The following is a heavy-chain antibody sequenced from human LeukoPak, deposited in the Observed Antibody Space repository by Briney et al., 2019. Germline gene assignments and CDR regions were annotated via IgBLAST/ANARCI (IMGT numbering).Heavy chain of an antibody. CDR2: IYYSGST. CDR1: GGSMSPYH. V-gene: IGHV4-59*08. D-gene: IGHD3-9*01. Sequence: SETLSLTCTVSGGSMSPYHWGWIRQPPGKGLEWTGYIYYSGSTNYNPSLKSRVTISVDTSKNQFSLKLSSVTAADTAIYYCARQGGDILTGSGNWFDPWGQGTLVTVSS. CDR3: ARQGGDILTGSGNWFDP. J-gene: IGHJ5*02.